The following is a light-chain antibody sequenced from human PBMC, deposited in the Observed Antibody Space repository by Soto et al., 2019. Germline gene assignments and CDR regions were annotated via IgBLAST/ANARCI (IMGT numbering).Light chain of an antibody. V-gene: IGKV3-20*01. J-gene: IGKJ3*01. CDR1: QSVSSSY. Sequence: EIVLTQSPGTLSLSPGERATLSCRASQSVSSSYLAWYQQKPGQAPRLLIYGASSRATGIPDRFSGSGSGTDFPLNISRLEPEDFAVYYCQQYGSSPTFGPGTKVDIK. CDR2: GAS. CDR3: QQYGSSPT.